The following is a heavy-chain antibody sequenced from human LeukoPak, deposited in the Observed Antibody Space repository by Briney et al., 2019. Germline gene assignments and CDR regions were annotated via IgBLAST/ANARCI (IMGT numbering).Heavy chain of an antibody. D-gene: IGHD3-22*01. CDR2: INPNSGGT. V-gene: IGHV1-2*02. J-gene: IGHJ4*02. Sequence: ASVKVSCKASGYTFTTYAMNWVRQAPGQGLEWMGWINPNSGGTNYAQKFQGRVTMTRDTSISTAYMELSRLRSDDTAVYYCARDRDDSSDYYRETLFDYWGQGTLVTVSS. CDR3: ARDRDDSSDYYRETLFDY. CDR1: GYTFTTYA.